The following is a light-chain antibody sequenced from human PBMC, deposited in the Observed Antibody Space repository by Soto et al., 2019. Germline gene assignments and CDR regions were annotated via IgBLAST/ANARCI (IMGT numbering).Light chain of an antibody. J-gene: IGLJ2*01. Sequence: QSALTQPVSVSGSPGQSITISCTGTSSDVGRYNLVSRYQQHEGKAPNLMIYEVTKRPSGVSNRFSGSKSGNTASLTISGLQAEDEADYYCCSYAGSSAFEFGGGTKLTVL. CDR2: EVT. CDR1: SSDVGRYNL. V-gene: IGLV2-23*02. CDR3: CSYAGSSAFE.